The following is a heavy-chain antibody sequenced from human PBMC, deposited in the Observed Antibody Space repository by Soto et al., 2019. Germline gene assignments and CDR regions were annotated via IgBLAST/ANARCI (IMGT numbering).Heavy chain of an antibody. CDR1: GFTFSSYS. Sequence: PGGSLRLSCAASGFTFSSYSMNWVRQAPGKGLEWVSSISSSSSYICYADSVKGRFTISRDNAKNSLYLQMNSLRAEDTAVYYCARMESYYDSSGYSGLNYWGQGTLVTVSS. D-gene: IGHD3-22*01. CDR3: ARMESYYDSSGYSGLNY. CDR2: ISSSSSYI. V-gene: IGHV3-21*01. J-gene: IGHJ4*02.